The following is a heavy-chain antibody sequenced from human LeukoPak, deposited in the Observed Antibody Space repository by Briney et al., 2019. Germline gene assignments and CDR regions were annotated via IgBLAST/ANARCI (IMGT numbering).Heavy chain of an antibody. CDR1: GFTFSSYG. V-gene: IGHV3-30*02. J-gene: IGHJ4*02. CDR2: IRYDGSNK. CDR3: AKDMTTATGFVDY. Sequence: PGGSLRLSCAASGFTFSSYGMHWVRQAPGKGLEWVAFIRYDGSNKYYADSVKGRLTISRDNPKNTLYLQMNSLRAEDTAVYYCAKDMTTATGFVDYWGQGTLVTVSS. D-gene: IGHD4-17*01.